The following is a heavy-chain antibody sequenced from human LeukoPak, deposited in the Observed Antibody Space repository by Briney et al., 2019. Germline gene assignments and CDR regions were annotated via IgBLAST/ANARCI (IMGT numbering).Heavy chain of an antibody. D-gene: IGHD3-22*01. CDR3: ARGFDSSPIMDV. CDR1: GFIFSSAW. J-gene: IGHJ6*02. CDR2: IYSGGST. Sequence: GGSLRLSCEASGFIFSSAWMTWVRQAPGKGLEWVSVIYSGGSTYYADSVKGRFTISRDNSKNTLYLQMNSLRAEDTAVYYCARGFDSSPIMDVWGQGTTVTVSS. V-gene: IGHV3-53*01.